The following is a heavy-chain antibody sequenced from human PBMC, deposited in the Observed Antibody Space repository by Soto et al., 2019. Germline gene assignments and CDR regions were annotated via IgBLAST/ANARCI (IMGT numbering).Heavy chain of an antibody. D-gene: IGHD2-21*02. CDR1: AFSLSTGGVG. V-gene: IGHV2-5*02. J-gene: IGHJ6*02. CDR2: IYWDDDK. CDR3: IQSRCGGDCLQSYASYYYYGMDV. Sequence: QITLKESGPTLVKPTQTLTLTCTFSAFSLSTGGVGVGWIRQPPGTALEWLALIYWDDDKRYSTSLRSRLTITKDTSKNQVVLTMTNVEPVDTATYYCIQSRCGGDCLQSYASYYYYGMDVCGHETTVTVSS.